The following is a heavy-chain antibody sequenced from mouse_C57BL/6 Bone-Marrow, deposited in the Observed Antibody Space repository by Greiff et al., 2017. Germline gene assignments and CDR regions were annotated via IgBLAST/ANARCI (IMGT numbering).Heavy chain of an antibody. J-gene: IGHJ2*01. CDR3: ARLYYYGSTTTN. Sequence: QVQLQQSGAELARPGASVKMSCKASGYTFTSYTMHWVKQRPGQGLEWIGYINPSRGYTKYNQKFKDKATLTEDKSSSTAYRQLSSLTSEDSAVYYCARLYYYGSTTTNWGQGTTLTVSS. CDR2: INPSRGYT. CDR1: GYTFTSYT. D-gene: IGHD1-1*01. V-gene: IGHV1-4*01.